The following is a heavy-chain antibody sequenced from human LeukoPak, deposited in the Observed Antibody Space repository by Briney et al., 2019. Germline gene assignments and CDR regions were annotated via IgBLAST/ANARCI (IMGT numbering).Heavy chain of an antibody. D-gene: IGHD5-18*01. Sequence: GGSLRLSCAASGFTFSSYSMNWVRQAPGKGLEWVSYISSGSTIYYADSVKGRFTISRDNAKNSLYLQMNSLRAEDTAVYYCARDNSYRRGLDYWGQGTLVTVSS. CDR3: ARDNSYRRGLDY. CDR2: ISSGSTI. V-gene: IGHV3-48*01. CDR1: GFTFSSYS. J-gene: IGHJ4*02.